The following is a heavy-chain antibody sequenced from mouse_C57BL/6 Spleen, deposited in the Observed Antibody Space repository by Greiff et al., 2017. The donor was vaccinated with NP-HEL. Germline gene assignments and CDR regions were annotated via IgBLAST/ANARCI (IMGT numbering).Heavy chain of an antibody. D-gene: IGHD4-1*01. CDR1: GYSFTSYY. J-gene: IGHJ2*01. Sequence: QVQLQQSGPELVKPGASVKISCKASGYSFTSYYIHWVKQRPGQGLEWIGWIYPGSGNTKYNEKFKGKATLTADTSSSTAYMQLSSLTSEDSAVYYCARRLGRAYYFDYWGQGTTLTVSS. V-gene: IGHV1-66*01. CDR2: IYPGSGNT. CDR3: ARRLGRAYYFDY.